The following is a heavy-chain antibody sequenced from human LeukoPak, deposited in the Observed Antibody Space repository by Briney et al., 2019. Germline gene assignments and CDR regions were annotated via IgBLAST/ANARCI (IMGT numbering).Heavy chain of an antibody. CDR2: ISGSGGST. CDR3: AKGYDSSGYYYATTTH. D-gene: IGHD3-22*01. Sequence: PGGSLRLSCAASEFTFSSYAMSWVRQAPGKGLEWVSAISGSGGSTYYADSVKGRFTISRDNSKNTLYLQMNSLRAEDTAVYYCAKGYDSSGYYYATTTHWGQGTLVTVSS. V-gene: IGHV3-23*01. J-gene: IGHJ4*02. CDR1: EFTFSSYA.